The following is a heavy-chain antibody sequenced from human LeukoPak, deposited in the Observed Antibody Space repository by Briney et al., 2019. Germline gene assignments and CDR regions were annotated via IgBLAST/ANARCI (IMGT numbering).Heavy chain of an antibody. D-gene: IGHD3-22*01. Sequence: GGSLRLSCAASGFTFDKAWMTWVRQAPGKGLEWVSDINGSGGSTYYADSVKGRFTISRDNSRNTLYLQMSSLRPEDTAFYYCARDPRGPTGYDSSGRDSFDLWGQGTLVTVSS. CDR3: ARDPRGPTGYDSSGRDSFDL. J-gene: IGHJ4*02. CDR2: INGSGGST. CDR1: GFTFDKAW. V-gene: IGHV3-23*01.